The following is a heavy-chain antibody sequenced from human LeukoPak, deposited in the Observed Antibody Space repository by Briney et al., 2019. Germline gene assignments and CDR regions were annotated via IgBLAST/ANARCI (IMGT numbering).Heavy chain of an antibody. V-gene: IGHV1-69*06. CDR3: ARAGRDGYPIDY. J-gene: IGHJ4*02. Sequence: SVKVSCKASGGTFSSYAISWVRQAPGQGLEWMGGIIPIFGTANYAQKFQGRVTITADKSTSTAYMELSSLRSEDTAVYYCARAGRDGYPIDYWGQGTLVTVSS. CDR1: GGTFSSYA. CDR2: IIPIFGTA. D-gene: IGHD5-24*01.